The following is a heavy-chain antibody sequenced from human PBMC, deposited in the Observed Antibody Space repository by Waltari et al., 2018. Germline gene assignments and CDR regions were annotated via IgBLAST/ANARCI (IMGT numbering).Heavy chain of an antibody. CDR1: GYTFTGYY. CDR3: ARGERYYDILTGLSDY. Sequence: QVQLVQSGAEVKKPGASVKASCKASGYTFTGYYMHWVRQAPGQGLEWMGWINPNSGGTNYAQKFQGRVTMTRDTSISTAYMELSRLRSDDTAVYYCARGERYYDILTGLSDYWGQGTLVTVSS. V-gene: IGHV1-2*02. J-gene: IGHJ4*02. CDR2: INPNSGGT. D-gene: IGHD3-9*01.